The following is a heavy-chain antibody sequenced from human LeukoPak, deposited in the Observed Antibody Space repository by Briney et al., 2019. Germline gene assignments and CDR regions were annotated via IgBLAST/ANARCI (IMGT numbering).Heavy chain of an antibody. CDR3: ARGGGYAVRFDP. CDR2: IIPIFGTA. V-gene: IGHV1-69*05. CDR1: GGTFSSYA. J-gene: IGHJ5*02. Sequence: ASVKVSCKASGGTFSSYAISWVRQAPGQGLEWMGGIIPIFGTANYAQKFQGRVTMTTDTSTSTAYMELRSLRSDDTAVYYCARGGGYAVRFDPWGQGTLVTVSS. D-gene: IGHD3-16*01.